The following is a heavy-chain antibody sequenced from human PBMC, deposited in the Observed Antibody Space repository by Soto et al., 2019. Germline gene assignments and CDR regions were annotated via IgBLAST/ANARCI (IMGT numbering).Heavy chain of an antibody. CDR1: GDSIGSSTNY. V-gene: IGHV4-39*01. D-gene: IGHD5-18*01. CDR3: ARHEWLQLWLVTEY. CDR2: IYHSGNT. J-gene: IGHJ4*02. Sequence: KPSETLSLTCSVSGDSIGSSTNYWGWIRQPPGKGPEWIGTIYHSGNTYYNPTLKSRVAISVDMSKNQFSLRLNSVTAADTAVYYCARHEWLQLWLVTEYWGQGALVTVS.